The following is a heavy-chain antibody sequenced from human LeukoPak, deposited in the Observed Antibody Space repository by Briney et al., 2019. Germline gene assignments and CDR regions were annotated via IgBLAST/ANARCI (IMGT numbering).Heavy chain of an antibody. CDR2: ISNYGSTK. V-gene: IGHV3-48*03. D-gene: IGHD3-16*01. J-gene: IGHJ3*02. CDR3: ARAGGNLFTDAFDI. CDR1: GFIFNSYE. Sequence: SGGALRLSCVPPGFIFNSYEMNCVRQAPGKRLEWISYISNYGSTKKYADSVEGRLTISRDNATNSLHLQMDSLRAEDTAVYYCARAGGNLFTDAFDIWGQGTMVTVSS.